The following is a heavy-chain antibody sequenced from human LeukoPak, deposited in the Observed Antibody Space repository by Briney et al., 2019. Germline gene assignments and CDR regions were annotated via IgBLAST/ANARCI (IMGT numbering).Heavy chain of an antibody. J-gene: IGHJ3*02. Sequence: PSETLSLTCTVSGGSISSYYWSWIRQPPGKGLEWIGYIYYSGSTNYNPSLKSRVTISVDTSKNQFSLKLSSATAADTAVYYCARDLHGGLDIWGQGTVVTVSS. V-gene: IGHV4-59*01. D-gene: IGHD6-25*01. CDR1: GGSISSYY. CDR2: IYYSGST. CDR3: ARDLHGGLDI.